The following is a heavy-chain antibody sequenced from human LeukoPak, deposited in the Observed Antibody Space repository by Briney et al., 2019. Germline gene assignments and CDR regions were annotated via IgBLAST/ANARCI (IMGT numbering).Heavy chain of an antibody. Sequence: GGSLRLSCAASGFTFNKYAMHWVRQAPGKGLEFVSAITIDGTDTYYANSVKGRFTISRDNSKNTLYLQMGSLRAEDMAVYYCARDGYGDYFFDYWGQGTLVTVSS. D-gene: IGHD4-17*01. V-gene: IGHV3-64*01. CDR3: ARDGYGDYFFDY. CDR2: ITIDGTDT. J-gene: IGHJ4*02. CDR1: GFTFNKYA.